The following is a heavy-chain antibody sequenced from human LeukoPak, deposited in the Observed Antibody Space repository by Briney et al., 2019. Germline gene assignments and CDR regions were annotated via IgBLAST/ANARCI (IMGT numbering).Heavy chain of an antibody. CDR2: MNPGSGDT. CDR1: GYTFTTHD. V-gene: IGHV1-8*01. CDR3: ARDSPTLMIAGAFDI. J-gene: IGHJ3*02. Sequence: ASVKVSCKASGYTFTTHDLTWVRQATGQGLEWMGWMNPGSGDTAYAQKFQGRVTMTRDTSMSTAYMELSSLGSEDTAVYYCARDSPTLMIAGAFDIWGQGTMVTVSS. D-gene: IGHD3-16*01.